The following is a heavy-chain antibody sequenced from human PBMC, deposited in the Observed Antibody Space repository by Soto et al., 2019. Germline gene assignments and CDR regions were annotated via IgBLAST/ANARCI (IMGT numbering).Heavy chain of an antibody. D-gene: IGHD2-15*01. V-gene: IGHV4-39*01. CDR3: FAAGGHYCSGGSCYSD. CDR1: GGSISSSSYY. CDR2: IYYSGST. Sequence: QLQLQESGPGLVKPSGTLSLTCTVSGGSISSSSYYWGWIRQPPGKGLEWIGSIYYSGSTYYNPSLKSRVTISVDTSKNQFSLKLSSVTAADTAVYYCFAAGGHYCSGGSCYSDWGQGTLVTVSS. J-gene: IGHJ4*02.